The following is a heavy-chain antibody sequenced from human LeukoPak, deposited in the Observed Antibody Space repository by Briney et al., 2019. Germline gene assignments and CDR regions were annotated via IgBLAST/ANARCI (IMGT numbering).Heavy chain of an antibody. D-gene: IGHD3-22*01. CDR3: ARANYYESSGYYSPFDY. V-gene: IGHV4-30-2*01. J-gene: IGHJ4*02. Sequence: SETLSLTCTVSGGSISSGGYYWSWIRQPPGKGLEWIGYIYHSGSTYYNPSLKSRVTISVERSKKQFSLKLSSVNAADTAVYYCARANYYESSGYYSPFDYWGQGTLVTVSS. CDR1: GGSISSGGYY. CDR2: IYHSGST.